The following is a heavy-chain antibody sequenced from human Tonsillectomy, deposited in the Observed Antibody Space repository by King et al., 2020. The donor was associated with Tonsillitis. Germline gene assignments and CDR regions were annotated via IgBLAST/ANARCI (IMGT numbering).Heavy chain of an antibody. CDR1: GFTFSTYS. V-gene: IGHV3-21*01. CDR2: ISISSSYI. CDR3: ARVLDEQQLVLGAFDM. J-gene: IGHJ3*02. D-gene: IGHD6-13*01. Sequence: EVQLVESGGGLVKPGGSLRLSCAASGFTFSTYSMSWVRPAPGKGLEWGSPISISSSYIYYAESVKGRFTISRDNTKNSLYLQMSSLRAEDTAVYYCARVLDEQQLVLGAFDMWGQGTMVPVPS.